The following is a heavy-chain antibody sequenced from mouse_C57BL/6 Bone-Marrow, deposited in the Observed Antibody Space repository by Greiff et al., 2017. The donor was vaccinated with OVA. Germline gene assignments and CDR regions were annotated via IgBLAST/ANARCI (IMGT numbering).Heavy chain of an antibody. Sequence: VQLQQSGPELVKPGASVKMSCKASGYTFTDYNMHWVKQSHGKSLEWIGYINPNNGGTSYNQKFKGKATLTVNKSSSTAYMELRSLTSEDSAVYYCARPSLYGSSYMDYWGQGTSVTVSS. CDR3: ARPSLYGSSYMDY. J-gene: IGHJ4*01. CDR2: INPNNGGT. V-gene: IGHV1-22*01. D-gene: IGHD1-1*01. CDR1: GYTFTDYN.